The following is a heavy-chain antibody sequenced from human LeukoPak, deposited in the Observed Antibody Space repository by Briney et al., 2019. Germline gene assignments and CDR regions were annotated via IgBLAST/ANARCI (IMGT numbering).Heavy chain of an antibody. V-gene: IGHV4-59*11. D-gene: IGHD5-18*01. CDR3: ATIKRGSTYGYFDY. CDR1: GASTASHY. CDR2: MFDTVST. J-gene: IGHJ4*02. Sequence: SETLSLPCTVSGASTASHYWTWLRQPPGKELEWIAYMFDTVSTKFNPSLKSRLTLSVDTSKKQLSLRLSSVTAADTAVYYCATIKRGSTYGYFDYWGQGTLVTVSS.